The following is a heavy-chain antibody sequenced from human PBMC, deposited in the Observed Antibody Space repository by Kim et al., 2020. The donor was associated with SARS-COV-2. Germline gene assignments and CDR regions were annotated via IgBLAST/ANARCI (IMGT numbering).Heavy chain of an antibody. D-gene: IGHD6-19*01. CDR1: GYSFTSYW. V-gene: IGHV5-51*01. CDR3: ARHGKGSGWYNNWFDP. J-gene: IGHJ5*02. CDR2: IYPGDSDT. Sequence: GESLKISCKGSGYSFTSYWIGWVRQMPGKGLEWMGIIYPGDSDTRYSPSFQGQVTISADKSISTAYLQWSSLKASDTAMYYCARHGKGSGWYNNWFDPWGQGTLVTVSS.